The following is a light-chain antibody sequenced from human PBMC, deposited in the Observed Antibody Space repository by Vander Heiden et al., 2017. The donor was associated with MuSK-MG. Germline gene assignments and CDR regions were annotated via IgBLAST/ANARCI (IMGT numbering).Light chain of an antibody. CDR1: SGLNVGTYN. J-gene: IGLJ3*02. CDR3: MIWHSSAWV. Sequence: QAVLTQPSSLPASPGASASLTCTLRSGLNVGTYNIYWYQQKPGSPPRFLLRYKSDSDKQRGSGVPSRFSGFKDASASAGILLISGLQSEDEAYDYCMIWHSSAWVFGGGTKLTVL. V-gene: IGLV5-45*03. CDR2: YKSDSDK.